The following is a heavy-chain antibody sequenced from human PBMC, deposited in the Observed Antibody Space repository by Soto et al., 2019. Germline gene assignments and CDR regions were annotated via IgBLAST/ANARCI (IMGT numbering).Heavy chain of an antibody. Sequence: EVQLLESGGGLVQPGGSLRLSCVASGFTFSTHAFSWVRQAPGKGLEWVSAISSSAYNTYYADSVKSRFTISRDNSKSTLYLQMNSLRAEDTAVYYCAKDLGYYDSSGHHDYWGQGALITVSS. J-gene: IGHJ4*02. CDR1: GFTFSTHA. D-gene: IGHD3-22*01. CDR2: ISSSAYNT. V-gene: IGHV3-23*01. CDR3: AKDLGYYDSSGHHDY.